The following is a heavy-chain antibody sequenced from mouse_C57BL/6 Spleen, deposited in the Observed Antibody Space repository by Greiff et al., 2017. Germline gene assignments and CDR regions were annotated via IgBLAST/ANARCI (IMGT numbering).Heavy chain of an antibody. CDR2: IWRGGST. Sequence: VQLQQSGPGLVQPSQSLSITCTVSGFSLTSYGVHWVRQSPGQGLEWLGVIWRGGSTAYNAAFMSRLSITKDNSKGQVFFKMNSLQADDTAIYYCAKKDYGSSYDAMDYWGQGTSVTVSS. D-gene: IGHD1-1*01. V-gene: IGHV2-5*01. CDR3: AKKDYGSSYDAMDY. CDR1: GFSLTSYG. J-gene: IGHJ4*01.